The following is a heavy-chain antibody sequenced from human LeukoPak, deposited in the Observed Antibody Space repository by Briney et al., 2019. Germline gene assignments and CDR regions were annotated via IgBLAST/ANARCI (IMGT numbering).Heavy chain of an antibody. Sequence: PGGSLRLSCAASGFTFSNHWMSWVRQAPGKGLEWVANINQTGSEKYYVDSVKGRFTISRDNAKKSLFLKMNSLRADDTAVYYCAGEESSAWSHWGQGTLVTVSS. CDR3: AGEESSAWSH. CDR2: INQTGSEK. V-gene: IGHV3-7*01. D-gene: IGHD6-19*01. J-gene: IGHJ4*02. CDR1: GFTFSNHW.